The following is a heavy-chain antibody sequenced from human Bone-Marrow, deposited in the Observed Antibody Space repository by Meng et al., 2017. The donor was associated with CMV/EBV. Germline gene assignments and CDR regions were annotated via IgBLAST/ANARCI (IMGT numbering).Heavy chain of an antibody. D-gene: IGHD2-2*02. J-gene: IGHJ4*02. Sequence: ASVKVSCKASGYTFTSYDINWVRQAPGQGLEWMGIINPSGGSTSYAQKFQGRVTMTRDTSTSTVYMELSSLRSEDTAVYYCARVHCSSTSCYRGPFYYWGQGTLVTVSS. CDR3: ARVHCSSTSCYRGPFYY. CDR2: INPSGGST. V-gene: IGHV1-46*01. CDR1: GYTFTSYD.